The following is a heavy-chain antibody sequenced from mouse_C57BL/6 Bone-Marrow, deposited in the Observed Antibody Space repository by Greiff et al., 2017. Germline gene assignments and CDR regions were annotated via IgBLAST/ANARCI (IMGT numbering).Heavy chain of an antibody. CDR2: ISNGGGST. CDR3: ARLDYDGDFDY. V-gene: IGHV5-12*01. CDR1: GFTFSDYY. J-gene: IGHJ2*01. D-gene: IGHD2-4*01. Sequence: EVQLQESGGGLVQPGGSLKLSCAASGFTFSDYYMYWVRQTPEKRLEWVAYISNGGGSTYYPDTVKGRFTISRDNAKNTLYLQMSRLKSEDTAMYYCARLDYDGDFDYWGQGTTLTVSS.